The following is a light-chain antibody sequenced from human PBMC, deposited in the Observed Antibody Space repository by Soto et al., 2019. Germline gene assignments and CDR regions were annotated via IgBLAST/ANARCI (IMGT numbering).Light chain of an antibody. CDR2: EVS. CDR3: SSYTSSSTRV. CDR1: SSDVGGYNY. V-gene: IGLV2-14*01. Sequence: VLTQPASVYGSPGQSITISCTGTSSDVGGYNYVSWYQQHPGKAPKLMIYEVSNRPSGVSNRFSGSKSGNTASLTISGLQAEDEADYYCSSYTSSSTRVFGTGTKVTVL. J-gene: IGLJ1*01.